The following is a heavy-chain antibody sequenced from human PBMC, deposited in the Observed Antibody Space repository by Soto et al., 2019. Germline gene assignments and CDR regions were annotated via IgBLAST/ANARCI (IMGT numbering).Heavy chain of an antibody. V-gene: IGHV3-48*02. CDR3: LSVYVWPY. CDR2: ISHSSSTI. Sequence: PGGSLRLSCAASGFTFSTYSMNWVRQAPGKGLEWVSYISHSSSTIYYADSVKGRFTISRDNAKNSLYLQMNSLRDEDTAVYYCLSVYVWPYWGLGTLVTVSS. D-gene: IGHD3-16*01. CDR1: GFTFSTYS. J-gene: IGHJ4*02.